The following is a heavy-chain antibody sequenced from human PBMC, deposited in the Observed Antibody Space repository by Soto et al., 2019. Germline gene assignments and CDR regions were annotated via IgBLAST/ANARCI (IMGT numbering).Heavy chain of an antibody. Sequence: LQLQESGSGLVKPSQTLSLTCAVSGGSISSGGYSWSWIRQPPGKGLEWIGYIYHSGSTYYNPSLKSRVTISVDRSKNQFSLKLSSVTAADTAVYYCARNVWGSYRYMDYWGQGTLVTVSS. CDR1: GGSISSGGYS. J-gene: IGHJ4*02. V-gene: IGHV4-30-2*01. CDR2: IYHSGST. CDR3: ARNVWGSYRYMDY. D-gene: IGHD3-16*02.